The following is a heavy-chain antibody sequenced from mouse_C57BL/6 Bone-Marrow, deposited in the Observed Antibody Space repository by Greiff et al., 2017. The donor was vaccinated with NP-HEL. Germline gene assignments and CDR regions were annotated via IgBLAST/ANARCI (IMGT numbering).Heavy chain of an antibody. V-gene: IGHV14-4*01. D-gene: IGHD1-1*01. J-gene: IGHJ2*01. CDR3: TSDGSSNY. CDR1: GFNIKDDY. CDR2: IDPENGDT. Sequence: EVQRVESGAELVRPGASVKLSCTASGFNIKDDYMHWVKQRPEQGLEWIGCIDPENGDTEYASKFQGKATITADTSSNTAYLQLSSLTSEDTAVYYCTSDGSSNYWGQGTTLTVSS.